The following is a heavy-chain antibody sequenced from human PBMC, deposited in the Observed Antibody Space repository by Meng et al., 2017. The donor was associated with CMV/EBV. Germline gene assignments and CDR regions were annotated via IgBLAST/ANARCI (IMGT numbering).Heavy chain of an antibody. CDR2: IYHSGST. Sequence: VSGGSISSSNGWSWVRQPPGKGLEWIGEIYHSGSTNYNPSIKSRVTISVDKSKNQFSLKLSSVTAADTAVYYCARTGTNLAYYFDYWGQGTLVTVSS. V-gene: IGHV4-4*02. D-gene: IGHD1-1*01. J-gene: IGHJ4*02. CDR3: ARTGTNLAYYFDY. CDR1: GGSISSSNG.